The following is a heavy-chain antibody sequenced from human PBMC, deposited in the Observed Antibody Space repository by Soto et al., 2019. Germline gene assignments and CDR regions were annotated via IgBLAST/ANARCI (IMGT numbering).Heavy chain of an antibody. Sequence: EVQVVESGGGLLQPGGSLRLSCAASGFTFSDYWMHWVRQAPGKGLVWVSRINGDASDTAYADSVKGRFTISRDNAKNTLYLHMDSLRAEDTAVYYCARVLHHYYSSVGYWGQGTLVTVSS. J-gene: IGHJ4*02. D-gene: IGHD3-22*01. CDR1: GFTFSDYW. CDR2: INGDASDT. CDR3: ARVLHHYYSSVGY. V-gene: IGHV3-74*01.